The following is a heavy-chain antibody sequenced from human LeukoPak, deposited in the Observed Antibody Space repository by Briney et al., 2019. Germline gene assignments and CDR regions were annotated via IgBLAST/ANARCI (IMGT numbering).Heavy chain of an antibody. CDR3: ATYNWISSALDY. J-gene: IGHJ4*02. V-gene: IGHV3-48*04. CDR2: ISSSGSTI. D-gene: IGHD1-20*01. CDR1: GFTFSSYA. Sequence: GGSLRLSCAASGFTFSSYAMTWVRQAPGKGLEWVSYISSSGSTIYYADSVKGRFTISRDNAKNSLYLQMNSLRAEDTAVYYCATYNWISSALDYWGQGTLVTVSS.